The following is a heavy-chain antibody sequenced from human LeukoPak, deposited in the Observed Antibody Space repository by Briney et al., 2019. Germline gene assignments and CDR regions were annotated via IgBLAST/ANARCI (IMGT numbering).Heavy chain of an antibody. V-gene: IGHV3-30*02. CDR3: ASDLVVVTATDAFDI. CDR1: GFTFSSYG. Sequence: GGSLRLSCAASGFTFSSYGMHWVRQAPGKGLEWVAFIRYDGSNKYYADSVKGRFTISRDNSKNTLYLQMNSLRAEDTAVYYCASDLVVVTATDAFDIWGRGTMVTVSS. CDR2: IRYDGSNK. D-gene: IGHD2-21*02. J-gene: IGHJ3*02.